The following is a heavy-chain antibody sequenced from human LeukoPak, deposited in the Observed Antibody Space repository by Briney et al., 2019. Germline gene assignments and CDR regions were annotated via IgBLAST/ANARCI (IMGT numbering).Heavy chain of an antibody. D-gene: IGHD6-19*01. Sequence: GGSLRLSCAASGFTFSSYEMNWVRQAPGKGLEWVSYISSSGNTIYYVDSVKGRFTISRDNAKNSLYLQMNSLRAEDTAVYYCARDHGSDWHYFDYWGQGTLVTVSS. CDR1: GFTFSSYE. J-gene: IGHJ4*02. CDR2: ISSSGNTI. V-gene: IGHV3-48*03. CDR3: ARDHGSDWHYFDY.